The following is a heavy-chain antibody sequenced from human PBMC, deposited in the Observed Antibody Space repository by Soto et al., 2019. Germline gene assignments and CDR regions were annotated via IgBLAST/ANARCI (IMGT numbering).Heavy chain of an antibody. CDR2: ISAYNGIT. V-gene: IGHV1-18*01. CDR1: GYTFTSYG. J-gene: IGHJ6*02. CDR3: ARDTQYSYYGMDV. Sequence: PSVKVSCKASGYTFTSYGISWVRQAPGQGLEWMGWISAYNGITNFAQKLQGRVTMTTDTSTSTAYMELRSLRSDDTAVYYCARDTQYSYYGMDVWGQGTTVTVSS.